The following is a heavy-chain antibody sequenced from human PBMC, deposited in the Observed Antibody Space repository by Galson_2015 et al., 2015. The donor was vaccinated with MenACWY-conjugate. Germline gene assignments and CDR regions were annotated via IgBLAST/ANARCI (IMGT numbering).Heavy chain of an antibody. CDR2: LGWGDVK. CDR1: GFSPSTSGMC. CDR3: ARIRYVPGTRHAEYFQH. Sequence: PALVKPTQTLTLTCTFSGFSPSTSGMCVSWIRQSPGKALEWLERLGWGDVKNYSTSLKTRLTISKDTSKNQVVLTMTNMDPVDTATYYCARIRYVPGTRHAEYFQHWGQGTLVTVSS. J-gene: IGHJ1*01. V-gene: IGHV2-70*11. D-gene: IGHD1-1*01.